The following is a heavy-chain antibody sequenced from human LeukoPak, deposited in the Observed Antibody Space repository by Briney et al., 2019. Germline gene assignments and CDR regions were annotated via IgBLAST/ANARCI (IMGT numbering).Heavy chain of an antibody. CDR1: GGSISSSNW. V-gene: IGHV4-4*02. D-gene: IGHD4-17*01. CDR2: IYHRGST. CDR3: ARDPSRRTVTTFDY. Sequence: SETLSLTCAVSGGSISSSNWWSWVRQPPGKGLEWIGEIYHRGSTNYNPSLKSRVTISVDKSKNQFSLKLSSVTAADTAVYYCARDPSRRTVTTFDYWGQGTLVTVSS. J-gene: IGHJ4*02.